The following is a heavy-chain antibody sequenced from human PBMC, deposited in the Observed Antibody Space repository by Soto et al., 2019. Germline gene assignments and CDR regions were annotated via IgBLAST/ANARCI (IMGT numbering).Heavy chain of an antibody. CDR1: GYAFTTYG. Sequence: QVHLVQSGAEVKKPGASVKVSCKGSGYAFTTYGITWVRQAPGQGLEWMGWISAHNGNTNYARKLQGRVTVTRDTSPGTAYMELRSLRSDDTAVYYCARGRYGDYWGQGALVTVSS. V-gene: IGHV1-18*01. J-gene: IGHJ4*02. CDR3: ARGRYGDY. D-gene: IGHD1-1*01. CDR2: ISAHNGNT.